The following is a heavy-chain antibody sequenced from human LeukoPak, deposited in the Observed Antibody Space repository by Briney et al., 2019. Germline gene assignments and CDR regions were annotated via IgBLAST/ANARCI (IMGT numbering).Heavy chain of an antibody. Sequence: SETLSLTCAVYGGSFRGYYWRWIRQPPGKGLECIGEINYSGSTNYNPSLKSRVTISVDTSKNQFSLKLSSVTAADTAVYYCAQENYGSRSQSDYWGQGTLVTVSS. D-gene: IGHD3-10*01. CDR3: AQENYGSRSQSDY. J-gene: IGHJ4*02. CDR1: GGSFRGYY. V-gene: IGHV4-34*01. CDR2: INYSGST.